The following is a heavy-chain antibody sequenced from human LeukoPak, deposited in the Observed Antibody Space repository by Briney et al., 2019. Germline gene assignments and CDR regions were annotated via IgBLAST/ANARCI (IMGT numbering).Heavy chain of an antibody. D-gene: IGHD2-21*02. CDR1: GYTLIELS. Sequence: ASVKVSCKVSGYTLIELSMHWVRQAPGKGLEWMGGFDPEDGETIYAQKFQGRVTMTEDTSTDTAYMELSSLRSEDTAVYYCATLRSYCGGDCYSGFDYWGQGTLVTVSS. V-gene: IGHV1-24*01. CDR3: ATLRSYCGGDCYSGFDY. CDR2: FDPEDGET. J-gene: IGHJ4*02.